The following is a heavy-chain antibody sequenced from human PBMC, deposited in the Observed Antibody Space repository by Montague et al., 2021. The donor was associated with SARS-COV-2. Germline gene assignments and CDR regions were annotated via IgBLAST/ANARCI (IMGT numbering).Heavy chain of an antibody. CDR1: GFTFSSYS. J-gene: IGHJ4*02. V-gene: IGHV3-21*01. CDR2: ISSSSSYI. Sequence: SLRLSCAASGFTFSSYSMNWVRQAPGKGLEWVTFISSSSSYIYYADSVKGRFTISRDNPKNSLYLQMNSLRAEDTAVYYCARNLGSGWAFFDYWGQGTLVTVSS. D-gene: IGHD6-19*01. CDR3: ARNLGSGWAFFDY.